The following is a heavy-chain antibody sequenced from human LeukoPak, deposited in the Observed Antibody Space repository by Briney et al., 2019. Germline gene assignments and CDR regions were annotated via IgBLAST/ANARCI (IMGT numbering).Heavy chain of an antibody. CDR2: VSAYNGNT. V-gene: IGHV1-18*01. J-gene: IGHJ3*02. D-gene: IGHD3-9*01. CDR3: ARAVVLRYFDWLLDAFDI. CDR1: GYTFTSYG. Sequence: ASVKVSCKASGYTFTSYGISWVRQAPGQGLEWMGWVSAYNGNTNYAQKLQGRVTMTTDTSTSTAYMELRSLRSDDTAVYYCARAVVLRYFDWLLDAFDIWGQGTMVTVSS.